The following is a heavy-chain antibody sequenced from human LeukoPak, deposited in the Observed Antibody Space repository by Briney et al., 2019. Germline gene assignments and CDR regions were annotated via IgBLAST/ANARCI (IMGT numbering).Heavy chain of an antibody. J-gene: IGHJ4*02. Sequence: PGGSLRLSCAASGFTFSSYGMHWVRQAPGKGLEWVAFIRYDGSNKYYTDSVKGRFTISRDNSKNTLYLQMNSLRAEGTAVYYCAKDQYSSSYYFDYWGQGTLVTVSS. D-gene: IGHD6-6*01. CDR1: GFTFSSYG. CDR2: IRYDGSNK. V-gene: IGHV3-30*02. CDR3: AKDQYSSSYYFDY.